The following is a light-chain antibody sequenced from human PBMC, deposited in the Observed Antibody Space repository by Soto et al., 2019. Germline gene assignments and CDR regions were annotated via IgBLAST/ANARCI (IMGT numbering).Light chain of an antibody. CDR2: GAY. Sequence: EIVMTQSPATLSVSPGERATLFCRASQNINNNLAWYQQKPGQAPRLLIYGAYTRATGIPATFSGSGSGTEFTLTISSLQSEDFAVYYCQQYNSWPSYTFGQGTKVDIK. V-gene: IGKV3-15*01. J-gene: IGKJ2*01. CDR1: QNINNN. CDR3: QQYNSWPSYT.